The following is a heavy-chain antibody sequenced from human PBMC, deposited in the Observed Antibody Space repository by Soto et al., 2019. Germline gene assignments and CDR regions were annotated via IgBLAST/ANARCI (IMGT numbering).Heavy chain of an antibody. V-gene: IGHV1-8*01. Sequence: ASVKVSCXASGYTFTSYDINWVRQATGQGLEWMGWMSPNSGNTDYAQKLQGRVTMTRNTSMSTAYMELRSLRSDDTAVYYCARDSVAAGFDYWGQGTLVTVSS. J-gene: IGHJ4*02. D-gene: IGHD2-15*01. CDR3: ARDSVAAGFDY. CDR2: MSPNSGNT. CDR1: GYTFTSYD.